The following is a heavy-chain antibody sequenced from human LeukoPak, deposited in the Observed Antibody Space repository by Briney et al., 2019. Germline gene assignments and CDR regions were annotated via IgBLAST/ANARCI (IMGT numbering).Heavy chain of an antibody. J-gene: IGHJ4*02. Sequence: PSETLSLTCTVSGGSISSGSYYWGWIRQPPGKGLEWIGSIYYSGSTYYNPSLKSRVTISVDTSKNQFSLKLSSVTAADTAVYYCARVYYDSSGYYSQFDYWGQGTLVTVSS. CDR1: GGSISSGSYY. V-gene: IGHV4-39*07. CDR3: ARVYYDSSGYYSQFDY. CDR2: IYYSGST. D-gene: IGHD3-22*01.